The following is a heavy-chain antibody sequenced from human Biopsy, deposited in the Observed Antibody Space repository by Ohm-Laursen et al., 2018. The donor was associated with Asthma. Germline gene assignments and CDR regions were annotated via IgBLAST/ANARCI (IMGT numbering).Heavy chain of an antibody. J-gene: IGHJ4*02. CDR2: IYYSGST. CDR1: YGSITSGGYY. Sequence: SETLSLTCTVSYGSITSGGYYWTWIRQHPGEGLEWIGFIYYSGSTYYNPSLKSRVSISIDTSKNQFSLKLSSVTAADTAVYYCARAQDYYDSRGYYRSFDYWGQGTLVTVSS. V-gene: IGHV4-31*03. CDR3: ARAQDYYDSRGYYRSFDY. D-gene: IGHD3-22*01.